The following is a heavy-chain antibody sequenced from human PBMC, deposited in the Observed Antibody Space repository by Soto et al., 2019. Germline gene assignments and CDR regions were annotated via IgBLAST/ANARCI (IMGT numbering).Heavy chain of an antibody. V-gene: IGHV3-30*03. CDR3: ARGPKESIAARRGSVYS. CDR2: ISYDGSYI. Sequence: GGSLRLSCAASGFTFSSYGMHWVRQAPGKGLEWVAVISYDGSYIYYADSVKGRFTISRDNAKNSLYLQMNSLRAEDTAVYYCARGPKESIAARRGSVYSWGQGTLVTVSS. D-gene: IGHD6-6*01. CDR1: GFTFSSYG. J-gene: IGHJ4*02.